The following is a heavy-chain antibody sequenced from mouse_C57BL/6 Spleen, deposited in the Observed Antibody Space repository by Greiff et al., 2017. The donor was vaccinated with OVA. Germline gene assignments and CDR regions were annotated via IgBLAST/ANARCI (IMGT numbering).Heavy chain of an antibody. J-gene: IGHJ1*03. CDR3: ARGGGYGSSWYFDV. V-gene: IGHV1-82*01. D-gene: IGHD1-1*01. Sequence: VQLQQSGPELVKPGASVKISCKASGYAFSSSWMNWVKQRPGKGLEWIGRIYPGDGDTNYNGKFKGKATLTADKSSSTAYMQLSSLTSEDSAVYFCARGGGYGSSWYFDVWGTGTTVTVSS. CDR2: IYPGDGDT. CDR1: GYAFSSSW.